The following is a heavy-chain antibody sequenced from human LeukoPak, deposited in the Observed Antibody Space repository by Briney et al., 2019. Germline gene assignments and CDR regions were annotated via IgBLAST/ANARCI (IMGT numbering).Heavy chain of an antibody. V-gene: IGHV3-30*18. Sequence: GGSLRLSCAASGFTFSDYGMHWLRQAPGKGLEWVAVISWNGGEEHYGNSVRGRFTISRDNSKNMVYLQMNSLRVEDTAVYYCAKEHGYTGWLTTGHWGQGALVTVSS. CDR2: ISWNGGEE. CDR1: GFTFSDYG. D-gene: IGHD5-18*01. CDR3: AKEHGYTGWLTTGH. J-gene: IGHJ4*02.